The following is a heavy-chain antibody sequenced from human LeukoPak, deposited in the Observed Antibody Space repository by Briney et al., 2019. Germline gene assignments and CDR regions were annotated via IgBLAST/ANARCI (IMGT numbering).Heavy chain of an antibody. V-gene: IGHV4-61*02. Sequence: PSQTLSLTCTVSGGSISSGSYYWSWIRQPSGKGLEWIGRIYTSGSTNYNPSLKSRVTISVDTSKNQFSLKLSSVTAADTAVYYCARLTRVGATVDYWGQGTLVTVSS. J-gene: IGHJ4*02. CDR1: GGSISSGSYY. CDR3: ARLTRVGATVDY. D-gene: IGHD1-26*01. CDR2: IYTSGST.